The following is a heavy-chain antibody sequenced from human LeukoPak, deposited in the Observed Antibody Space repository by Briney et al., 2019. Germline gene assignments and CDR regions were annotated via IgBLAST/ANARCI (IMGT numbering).Heavy chain of an antibody. CDR2: IYSGGST. J-gene: IGHJ4*02. V-gene: IGHV3-66*02. Sequence: GGSLRLSCAASGFTVSSNYMSWVRQAPGKGLEWVSVIYSGGSTYYADSVKGRFTISRDNSKKTLYLQMNSMRAEDTAVYSCARAGYGFGWELAYWGQGTLSPSP. CDR3: ARAGYGFGWELAY. D-gene: IGHD5-18*01. CDR1: GFTVSSNY.